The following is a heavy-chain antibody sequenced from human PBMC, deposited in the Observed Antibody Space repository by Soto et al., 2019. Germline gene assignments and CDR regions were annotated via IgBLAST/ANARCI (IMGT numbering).Heavy chain of an antibody. D-gene: IGHD6-13*01. CDR2: MNPGSGKT. Sequence: QVQLVQSGAEVKEPGASVRVSGKASGYTFINFDISWVRQATGQGLEWMGWMNPGSGKTGYANKFQGRVTMTRDASTGTAHPELSSLTSEDTAVYYCARMASAGTLNWFDPWGQGTLVTVSS. CDR1: GYTFINFD. V-gene: IGHV1-8*02. J-gene: IGHJ5*02. CDR3: ARMASAGTLNWFDP.